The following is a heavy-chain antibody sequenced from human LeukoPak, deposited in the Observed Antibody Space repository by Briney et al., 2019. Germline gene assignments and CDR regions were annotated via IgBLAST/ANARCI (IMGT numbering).Heavy chain of an antibody. Sequence: MGWISAYNGNTNYAQKLQGRVTMTTDTSTSTAYMELRSLRSDDAAVYYCARPYYDFWSGYYDWGQGTLVTVSS. D-gene: IGHD3-3*01. V-gene: IGHV1-18*01. J-gene: IGHJ4*02. CDR2: ISAYNGNT. CDR3: ARPYYDFWSGYYD.